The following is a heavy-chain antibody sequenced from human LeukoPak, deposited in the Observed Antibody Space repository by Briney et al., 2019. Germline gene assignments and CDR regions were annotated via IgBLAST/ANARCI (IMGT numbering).Heavy chain of an antibody. D-gene: IGHD2-2*01. CDR3: PRGSRYALDY. CDR2: IGGTTRDT. V-gene: IGHV3-48*01. J-gene: IGHJ4*02. CDR1: AFTLITYR. Sequence: GGSLLLSCSASAFTLITYRMNWFRQAPGKGLEWLSYIGGTTRDTYYADSVKGRFTISRDNAMNSVYLQMNSLRAEDTAVYYCPRGSRYALDYWGQGALVTVSS.